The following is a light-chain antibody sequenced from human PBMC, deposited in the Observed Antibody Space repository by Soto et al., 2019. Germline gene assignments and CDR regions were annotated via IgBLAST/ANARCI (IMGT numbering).Light chain of an antibody. CDR3: SSYTSSSTLMV. CDR1: SSDVGGYNY. CDR2: DVS. Sequence: QSALTQPASVSGSPGQSITISCTGTSSDVGGYNYVSWYQQHPGKAPKLMIYDVSNRPSGVSNRFSGSKSGNTASLTISGLQAEDEDDYYCSSYTSSSTLMVFGGGTNLTVL. J-gene: IGLJ2*01. V-gene: IGLV2-14*01.